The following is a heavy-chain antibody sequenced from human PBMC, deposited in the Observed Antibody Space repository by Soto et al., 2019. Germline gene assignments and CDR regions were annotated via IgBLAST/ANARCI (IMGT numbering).Heavy chain of an antibody. CDR1: GGSISSSSYY. V-gene: IGHV4-39*01. CDR2: IYYRGST. D-gene: IGHD2-2*01. Sequence: QLQLQESGPGLVKPSETLSLTCTVSGGSISSSSYYWGWIRQPPGKGLEWIGSIYYRGSTYYNPAPKSRVTISVDTSKNQFSLKLSSVTGADTAVYYCARLPMIVVVPAAMISGWFDPWGQGTLVTVSS. CDR3: ARLPMIVVVPAAMISGWFDP. J-gene: IGHJ5*02.